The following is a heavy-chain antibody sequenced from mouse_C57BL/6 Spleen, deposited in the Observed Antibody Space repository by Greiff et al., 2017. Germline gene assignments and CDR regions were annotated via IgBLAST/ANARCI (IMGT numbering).Heavy chain of an antibody. CDR3: ARQMDY. V-gene: IGHV5-12*01. J-gene: IGHJ4*01. CDR2: ISNGGGST. CDR1: GFTFSDYC. Sequence: EVKLVESGGGLVQPGGSPKLSCAASGFTFSDYCMYWVRQTPEKRLEWVAYISNGGGSTYYPDTVKGRFTISRDNAKNTLYLQMSRLKSEDTAMYYCARQMDYWGQGTSVTVSS.